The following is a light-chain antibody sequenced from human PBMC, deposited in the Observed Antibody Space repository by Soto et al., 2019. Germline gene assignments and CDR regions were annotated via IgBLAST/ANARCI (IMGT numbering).Light chain of an antibody. CDR1: QSVSFNY. V-gene: IGKV3-20*01. CDR3: QQYGTTPRT. J-gene: IGKJ1*01. Sequence: EIVLTPSPGTLSLSPGERATLSCRASQSVSFNYVAWYQQKPGQAPRLLVHGASTRVTGIPDRFTGSGSETDFTLTISRLEPEDFAVYFCQQYGTTPRTFGQGTKVEVK. CDR2: GAS.